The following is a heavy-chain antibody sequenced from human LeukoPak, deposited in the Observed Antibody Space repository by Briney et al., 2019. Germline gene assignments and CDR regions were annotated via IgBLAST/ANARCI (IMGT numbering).Heavy chain of an antibody. V-gene: IGHV3-11*06. J-gene: IGHJ3*02. CDR3: ARDTFYYDSSGYSDAFDI. Sequence: PGGSLRLSCAASGFTFSDYYMSWIRQAPGKGLEWVSYISSSSSYTNYADSVKGRFTISRDNAKNSLYLQMNSLRAEDTDVYYCARDTFYYDSSGYSDAFDIWGQGTMVTVSS. D-gene: IGHD3-22*01. CDR1: GFTFSDYY. CDR2: ISSSSSYT.